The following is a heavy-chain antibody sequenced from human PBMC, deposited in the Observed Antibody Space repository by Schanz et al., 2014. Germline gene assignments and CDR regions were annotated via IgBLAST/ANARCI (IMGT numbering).Heavy chain of an antibody. D-gene: IGHD4-17*01. CDR3: ARGYGDSPTDF. V-gene: IGHV1-18*01. CDR1: GYTFSDYG. CDR2: ISPYTGNT. J-gene: IGHJ4*02. Sequence: QVHLVQSGAEVKKPGASVKVSCKTSGYTFSDYGITWVRQAPGQGLEWVGWISPYTGNTHYFDKMEGRVTMTTDTSTSTAYMELRSLTSDDTAVYYCARGYGDSPTDFWGQGTLVTVSS.